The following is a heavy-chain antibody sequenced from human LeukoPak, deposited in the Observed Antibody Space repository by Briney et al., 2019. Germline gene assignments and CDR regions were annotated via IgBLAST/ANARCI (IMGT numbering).Heavy chain of an antibody. Sequence: GGSLRLSCAASGFTFSSYAMIWVRQAPGKGLEWVSAISGSGGSTYYADSVKGRFTISRDNSKNTLYLQMNSLRAEDTAVYYCAKDQPYYYDSSGYPDYWGQGTLVTVSS. CDR3: AKDQPYYYDSSGYPDY. CDR2: ISGSGGST. D-gene: IGHD3-22*01. V-gene: IGHV3-23*01. CDR1: GFTFSSYA. J-gene: IGHJ4*02.